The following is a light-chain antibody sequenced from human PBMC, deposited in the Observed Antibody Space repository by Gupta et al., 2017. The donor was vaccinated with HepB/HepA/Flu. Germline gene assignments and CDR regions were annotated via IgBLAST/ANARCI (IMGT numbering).Light chain of an antibody. Sequence: EIVMTQSPASLSVSPGERATLSCRASQSVSSNLAWYQQKPGQAPRLLIYGASTRATGIPARFSGSGSGTEFTLTIRSLQSEDFAVYYCHQDNKWPLTFGGGTRVEIK. CDR3: HQDNKWPLT. CDR2: GAS. CDR1: QSVSSN. V-gene: IGKV3-15*01. J-gene: IGKJ4*01.